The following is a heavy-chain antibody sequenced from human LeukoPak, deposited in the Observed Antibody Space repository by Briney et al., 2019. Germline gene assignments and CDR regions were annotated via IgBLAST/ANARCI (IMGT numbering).Heavy chain of an antibody. CDR3: ARGVYIAAAQYGY. Sequence: SETLSLTCTVSGGSISNYYWSWIRQPPGKGLEWIGYIYYSGTTNYNPSLKSRVTISVDTSKNQFSLKLNSVTAADTAVYYCARGVYIAAAQYGYWGREPWPPSPQ. J-gene: IGHJ4*02. CDR2: IYYSGTT. D-gene: IGHD6-13*01. CDR1: GGSISNYY. V-gene: IGHV4-59*01.